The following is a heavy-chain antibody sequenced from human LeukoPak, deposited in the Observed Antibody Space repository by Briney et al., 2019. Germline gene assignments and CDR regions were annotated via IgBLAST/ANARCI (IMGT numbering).Heavy chain of an antibody. CDR1: GFTFSSYS. V-gene: IGHV3-21*01. D-gene: IGHD1-26*01. CDR3: AELYSGSYEGY. J-gene: IGHJ4*02. CDR2: ISSSSSYI. Sequence: GGSLRLSCAASGFTFSSYSMNWVRQAPGKGLEWVSSISSSSSYIYYAGSVKGRFTISRDNAKNSLYLQMNSLRAEDTAVYYCAELYSGSYEGYWGQGTLVTVSS.